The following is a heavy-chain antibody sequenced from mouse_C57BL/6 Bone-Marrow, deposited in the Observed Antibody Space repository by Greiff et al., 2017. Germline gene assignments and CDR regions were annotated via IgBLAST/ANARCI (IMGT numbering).Heavy chain of an antibody. CDR3: AREESIDGSIFYNAMDY. V-gene: IGHV1-50*01. CDR2: IDPSDSYT. CDR1: GYTFTSYW. D-gene: IGHD1-1*01. J-gene: IGHJ4*01. Sequence: QVQLQQSGAELVKPGASVKLSCKASGYTFTSYWMQWVKQRPGQGLEWIGEIDPSDSYTNYNQKFKGKATLTVDTSSSAAYMQLSSLTPEDSAVYDCAREESIDGSIFYNAMDYWVQGTSATVSA.